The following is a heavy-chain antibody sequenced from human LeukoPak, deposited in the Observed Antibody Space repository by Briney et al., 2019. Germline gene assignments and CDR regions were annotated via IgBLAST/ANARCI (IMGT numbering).Heavy chain of an antibody. D-gene: IGHD5-12*01. Sequence: GGSLRLSCAASGFTFSSYWMYWVRQAPGKGLVWVSRINSDGSDTSYADSVQGRFTISRDNAKNTLYLQMNSLRAEDTAVYYCAKDNGYSGHFDYWGQGTLVTVSS. J-gene: IGHJ4*02. CDR2: INSDGSDT. CDR3: AKDNGYSGHFDY. V-gene: IGHV3-74*01. CDR1: GFTFSSYW.